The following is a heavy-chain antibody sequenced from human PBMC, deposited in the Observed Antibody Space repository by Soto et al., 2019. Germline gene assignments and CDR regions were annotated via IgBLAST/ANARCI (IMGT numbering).Heavy chain of an antibody. CDR2: ISSSGTTI. V-gene: IGHV3-48*01. D-gene: IGHD3-3*01. J-gene: IGHJ6*03. CDR1: GFTFSSYS. Sequence: EVQLVESGGGLVQPGGSLRLSCAASGFTFSSYSMNWVRQAPGKGLEWVSFISSSGTTIYYADSVKGRFTISRDNAKNSLYLQMNSLRAEDTAVYYCARIGFYDFWSGYESPMDVWGKWTTVTVSS. CDR3: ARIGFYDFWSGYESPMDV.